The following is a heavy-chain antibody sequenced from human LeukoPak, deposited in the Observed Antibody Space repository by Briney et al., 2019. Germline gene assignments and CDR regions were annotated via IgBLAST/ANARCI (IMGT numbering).Heavy chain of an antibody. CDR1: GYSTSSGYY. D-gene: IGHD3-16*02. V-gene: IGHV4-38-2*01. CDR3: ARTRYDAFDI. Sequence: PSETLSLTCAVSGYSTSSGYYWGWIRQPPGKGLEWIGSIYHSGSTYYNPSLKSRVTISVDTSKNQFSLKPSSVTAADTAVYYCARTRYDAFDIWGQGTMVTVSS. J-gene: IGHJ3*02. CDR2: IYHSGST.